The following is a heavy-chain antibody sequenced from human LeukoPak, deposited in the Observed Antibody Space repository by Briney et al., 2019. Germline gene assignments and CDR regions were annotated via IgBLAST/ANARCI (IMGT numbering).Heavy chain of an antibody. CDR2: VSFDGSNK. Sequence: PGRSLRLSCAASGFTFSSYGMHWVRQALGKGLEWVAVVSFDGSNKYYADSVKGRFTISRDNSKNTLYLQMNSLRAEDTAVYFCAKEIYFGSGSYPDYWGQGTLDTVSS. CDR1: GFTFSSYG. V-gene: IGHV3-30*18. CDR3: AKEIYFGSGSYPDY. D-gene: IGHD3-10*01. J-gene: IGHJ4*02.